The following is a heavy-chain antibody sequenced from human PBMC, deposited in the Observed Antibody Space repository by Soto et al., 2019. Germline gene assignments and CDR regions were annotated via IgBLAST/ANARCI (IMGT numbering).Heavy chain of an antibody. D-gene: IGHD2-2*01. CDR1: GGSISSYY. Sequence: PSETLSLTCTVSGGSISSYYWSWIRQPPGKGLEWIGYIYYSGSTNYNPSLKSRVTISVDTSKNQFSLKLSSVTAADTAVYYCARYGVSRQLPTREKDNWFDPWGQGTLVTVSS. J-gene: IGHJ5*02. V-gene: IGHV4-59*01. CDR3: ARYGVSRQLPTREKDNWFDP. CDR2: IYYSGST.